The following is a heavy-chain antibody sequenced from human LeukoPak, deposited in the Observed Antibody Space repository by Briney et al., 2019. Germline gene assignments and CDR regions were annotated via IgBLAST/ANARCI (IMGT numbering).Heavy chain of an antibody. D-gene: IGHD6-13*01. V-gene: IGHV3-30*18. J-gene: IGHJ4*02. Sequence: GGSLRLSCAASGFTFSSYGMHWVRQAPGKGLEWVAVISYDGSNKYYADSVKGRFTISRDNSKNTLYLQMNSLRAEDTAVYYCAKAGQQLTCDYWGQGTLVTVSS. CDR2: ISYDGSNK. CDR3: AKAGQQLTCDY. CDR1: GFTFSSYG.